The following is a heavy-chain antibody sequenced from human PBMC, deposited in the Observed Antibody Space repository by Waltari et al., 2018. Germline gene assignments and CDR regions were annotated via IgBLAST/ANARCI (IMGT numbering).Heavy chain of an antibody. CDR1: GGSISSYY. Sequence: QVQLQESGPGLVKPSETLSLTCTVSGGSISSYYWSWIRQPAGKGLEWIGRIYTSGSTNYNPSLKSRVTMSVDTSKNQFSLKLSSVTAADTAVYYCARDSYSSSFPYYFDYWGQGTLVTVSS. J-gene: IGHJ4*02. V-gene: IGHV4-4*07. CDR2: IYTSGST. CDR3: ARDSYSSSFPYYFDY. D-gene: IGHD6-6*01.